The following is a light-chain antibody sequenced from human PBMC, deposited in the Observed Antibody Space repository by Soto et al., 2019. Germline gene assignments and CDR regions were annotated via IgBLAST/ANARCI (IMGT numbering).Light chain of an antibody. CDR2: AAS. V-gene: IGKV3-20*01. Sequence: DIVLTQSPATLSLSPGDRATLSCRASQTVKTSLAWYQQKPGQAPRLLIYAASSRATGIPDRFSGSGSGTDFTLTITRLEPEDFAVYFCQQYGSSPRTFGQGTRLEIK. CDR1: QTVKTS. CDR3: QQYGSSPRT. J-gene: IGKJ5*01.